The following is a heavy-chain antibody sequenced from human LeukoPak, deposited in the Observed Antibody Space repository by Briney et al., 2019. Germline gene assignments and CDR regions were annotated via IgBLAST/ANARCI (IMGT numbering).Heavy chain of an antibody. Sequence: GGSLRLSCAVSGFNVSSSYMSWVRQAPGKGLEWVSVIYREDKAYYADSVKGRFTISRDNSENTLFLRMNSLRAEDTAVYYCAKATGYLLWGQGTLVIVSS. J-gene: IGHJ4*02. CDR1: GFNVSSSY. V-gene: IGHV3-53*01. CDR3: AKATGYLL. CDR2: IYREDKA. D-gene: IGHD1-14*01.